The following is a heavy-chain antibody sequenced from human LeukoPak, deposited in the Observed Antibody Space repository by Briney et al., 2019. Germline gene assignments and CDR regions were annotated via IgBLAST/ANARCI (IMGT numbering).Heavy chain of an antibody. J-gene: IGHJ4*02. D-gene: IGHD1-14*01. Sequence: GGSLRLSCAASGFSFSGYGMHWVCQAPGKGLEWVAVISYDGSNKYYADSVKGRFTISRDNSKNTLYLQMNSLRAEDTAVYYCAKDHRGYYFDYWGQGTLVTVSS. V-gene: IGHV3-30*18. CDR1: GFSFSGYG. CDR2: ISYDGSNK. CDR3: AKDHRGYYFDY.